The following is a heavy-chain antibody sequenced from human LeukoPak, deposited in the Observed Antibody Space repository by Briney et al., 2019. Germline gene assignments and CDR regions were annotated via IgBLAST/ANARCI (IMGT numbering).Heavy chain of an antibody. CDR1: GFTFSSYG. CDR2: ISGSGGST. V-gene: IGHV3-23*01. CDR3: AKDRGTPYYFDY. D-gene: IGHD2-15*01. J-gene: IGHJ4*02. Sequence: GGSLRLSCAASGFTFSSYGMSWVRQAPGKGLEWVSAISGSGGSTYYADSVKGRFTISRDNSKNTLYMQMNSLRAEDTAVYYCAKDRGTPYYFDYWGQGTLVTVSS.